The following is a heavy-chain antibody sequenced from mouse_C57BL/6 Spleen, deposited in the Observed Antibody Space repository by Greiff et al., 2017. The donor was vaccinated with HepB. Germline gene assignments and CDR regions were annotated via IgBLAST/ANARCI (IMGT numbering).Heavy chain of an antibody. CDR2: ISDGGSYT. CDR1: GFTFSSYA. CDR3: ASGSSLYYYAMDY. V-gene: IGHV5-4*03. Sequence: EVNVVESGGGLVKPGGSLKLSCAASGFTFSSYAMSWVRQTPEKRLEWVATISDGGSYTYYPDNVKGRFTISRDNAKNNLYLQMSHLKSEDTAMYYCASGSSLYYYAMDYWGQGTSVTVSS. D-gene: IGHD1-1*01. J-gene: IGHJ4*01.